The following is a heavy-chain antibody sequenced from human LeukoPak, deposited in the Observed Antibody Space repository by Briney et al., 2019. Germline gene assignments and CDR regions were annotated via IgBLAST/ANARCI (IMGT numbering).Heavy chain of an antibody. D-gene: IGHD3-22*01. Sequence: GSLRLSCVASGFTFSNYGMHWVCPAPGKGLEWVAFIRYDGSNKYYADSVKGRFTISRDNSKNTLYLQMNSLKTEDTAVYYCTTPYYYDSSGYYPDYWGQGTLVTVSS. J-gene: IGHJ4*02. CDR1: GFTFSNYG. CDR2: IRYDGSNK. V-gene: IGHV3-30*02. CDR3: TTPYYYDSSGYYPDY.